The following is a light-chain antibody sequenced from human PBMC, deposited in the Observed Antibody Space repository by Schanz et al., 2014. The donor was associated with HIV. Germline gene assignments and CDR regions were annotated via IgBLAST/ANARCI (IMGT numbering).Light chain of an antibody. CDR2: DVS. Sequence: QSALTQPPSASGSRGQSVAISCTGSSSNVGGYNYVSWYQQHPGKAPKLMIYDVSNRPSGVSSRFSGSKSGNTASLTISGLQAEDEADYYCSSYTSSSTLDVVFGGGTKLTVL. J-gene: IGLJ2*01. V-gene: IGLV2-14*03. CDR1: SSNVGGYNY. CDR3: SSYTSSSTLDVV.